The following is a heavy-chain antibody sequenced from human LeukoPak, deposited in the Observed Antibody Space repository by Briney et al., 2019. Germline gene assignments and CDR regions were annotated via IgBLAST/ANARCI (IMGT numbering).Heavy chain of an antibody. CDR3: ARGGDYYYYGMDV. J-gene: IGHJ6*02. CDR2: IYYSGST. V-gene: IGHV4-30-4*01. Sequence: PSETLSLTCTVSGGSISSGDYYWSWICQPPGKGLEWIGYIYYSGSTYYNPSLKSRVTISVDTSKNQFSLKLSSVTAADTAVYYCARGGDYYYYGMDVWGQGTTVTVSS. CDR1: GGSISSGDYY.